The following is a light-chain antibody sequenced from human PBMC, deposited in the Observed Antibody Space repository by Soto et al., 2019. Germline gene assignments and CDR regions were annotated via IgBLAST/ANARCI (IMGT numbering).Light chain of an antibody. V-gene: IGLV2-23*02. CDR1: SSDVGSYNL. CDR3: CSYAGSSTYV. Sequence: QSALTQPASVSGSPGQSITISCTGISSDVGSYNLVSWYQQHPGKAPKLMIYEVSKRPSGVSNRFSGSKSDNTASLTISGLQAEDEADYYCCSYAGSSTYVFGTG. J-gene: IGLJ1*01. CDR2: EVS.